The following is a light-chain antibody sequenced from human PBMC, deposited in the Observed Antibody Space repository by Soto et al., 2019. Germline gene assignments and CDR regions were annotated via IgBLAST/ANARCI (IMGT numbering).Light chain of an antibody. J-gene: IGKJ1*01. Sequence: EIVLTQSPGTLSLSPGERATLSCRASQSVSSSYLAWYQQKPGQAPRLLMYGASSRATGIPDRFSGSGSGTDFTLIISRLEPEDFAVYYCQQYSSSGGTFGQGTKVDIK. CDR1: QSVSSSY. V-gene: IGKV3-20*01. CDR2: GAS. CDR3: QQYSSSGGT.